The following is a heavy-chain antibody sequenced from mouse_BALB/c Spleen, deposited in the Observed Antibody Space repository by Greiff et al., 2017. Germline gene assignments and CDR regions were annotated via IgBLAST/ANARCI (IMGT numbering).Heavy chain of an antibody. CDR3: ARDGGGYYVIFFAY. CDR2: IWAGGST. J-gene: IGHJ3*01. Sequence: QVQLKESGPGLVAPSQSLSITCTVSGFSLTSYGVHWVRQPPGKGLEWLGVIWAGGSTNYNSALMSRLSISKDNSKSQVFLKMNSLQTDDTAMYYCARDGGGYYVIFFAYWGQGTLVTVSA. CDR1: GFSLTSYG. D-gene: IGHD2-3*01. V-gene: IGHV2-9*02.